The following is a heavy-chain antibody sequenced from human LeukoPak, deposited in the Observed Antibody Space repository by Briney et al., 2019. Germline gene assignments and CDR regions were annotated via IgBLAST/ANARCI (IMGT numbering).Heavy chain of an antibody. CDR2: FDPEDGET. V-gene: IGHV1-24*01. CDR3: ARDEGEMATTFDY. Sequence: ASVKVPCKVSGYTLTELSMHWVRQAPGKGLEWMGGFDPEDGETIYAQKFQGRVTMTEDTSTDTAYMELSSLRSDDTAVYYCARDEGEMATTFDYWGQGTLVTVSS. J-gene: IGHJ4*02. CDR1: GYTLTELS. D-gene: IGHD5-24*01.